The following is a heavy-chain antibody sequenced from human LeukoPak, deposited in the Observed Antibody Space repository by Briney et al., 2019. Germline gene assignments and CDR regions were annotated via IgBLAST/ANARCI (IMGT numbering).Heavy chain of an antibody. CDR3: ARDRITMVRGVTGWFNP. Sequence: ASVKVSCKASGYTFTGYYMHWVRQAPGQGLEWMGWINPNSGGTNYAQKFQGRVTMTRDTSISTAYMELSRLRSDDTAVYHCARDRITMVRGVTGWFNPWGQGTLVTVSS. CDR2: INPNSGGT. CDR1: GYTFTGYY. V-gene: IGHV1-2*02. J-gene: IGHJ5*02. D-gene: IGHD3-10*01.